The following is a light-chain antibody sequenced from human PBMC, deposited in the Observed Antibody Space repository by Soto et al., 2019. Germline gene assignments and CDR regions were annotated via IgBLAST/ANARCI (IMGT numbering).Light chain of an antibody. CDR1: SSDVGGYNY. CDR3: SSYAASDNFVV. V-gene: IGLV2-8*01. J-gene: IGLJ2*01. Sequence: QSALTQPPSASGSPGQSVTISCTGTSSDVGGYNYVSWYQHHPGKAPKLIIYEVYKRPSGVPDRFSGSKSVNTASLTVSGLQDEDEADYYCSSYAASDNFVVFGGGTKVTVL. CDR2: EVY.